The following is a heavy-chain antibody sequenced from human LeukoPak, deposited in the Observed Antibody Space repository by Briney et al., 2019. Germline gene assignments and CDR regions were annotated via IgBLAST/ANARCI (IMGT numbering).Heavy chain of an antibody. J-gene: IGHJ5*02. V-gene: IGHV1-24*01. D-gene: IGHD2-2*01. CDR3: ARGPAGMASNWFDP. Sequence: ASVKVSCKVSGYTLTELSMHWVRQAPGKGLEWMGGFDPEDGETIYAQKFQGRVTMTEDTSTDTAYMELSSLRSEDTAVYYCARGPAGMASNWFDPWGQGTLVTVSS. CDR2: FDPEDGET. CDR1: GYTLTELS.